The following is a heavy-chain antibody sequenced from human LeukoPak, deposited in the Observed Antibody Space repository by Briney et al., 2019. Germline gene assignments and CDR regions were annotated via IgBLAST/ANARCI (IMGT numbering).Heavy chain of an antibody. Sequence: SVKVSCKASGGTFSSYAISWVRQAPGQGLEWMGRIIPILGIANYAQKFQGRVTMTRDTSTTTVYMELSNLRSEDTAVYYCARGSSWQQNPDYWGQGTLVTVSS. CDR2: IIPILGIA. V-gene: IGHV1-69*04. CDR1: GGTFSSYA. J-gene: IGHJ4*02. D-gene: IGHD6-13*01. CDR3: ARGSSWQQNPDY.